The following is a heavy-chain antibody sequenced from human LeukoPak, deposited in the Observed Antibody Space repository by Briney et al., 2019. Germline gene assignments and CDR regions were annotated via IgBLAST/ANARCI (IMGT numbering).Heavy chain of an antibody. J-gene: IGHJ2*01. Sequence: PGRSLRLSCAASGFMFSDYGMHWVHQAPGKGLEWVAVISNDGSIIYYADSVKGRFTISRDNSKNTLHLQMNSLRPDDTAVYYCAKDGPYCGGITCYFRYFDLWGRGTLVTVSS. D-gene: IGHD2-21*01. CDR3: AKDGPYCGGITCYFRYFDL. CDR2: ISNDGSII. V-gene: IGHV3-30*18. CDR1: GFMFSDYG.